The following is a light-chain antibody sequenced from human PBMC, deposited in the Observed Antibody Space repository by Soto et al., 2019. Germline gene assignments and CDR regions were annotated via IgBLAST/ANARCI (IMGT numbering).Light chain of an antibody. J-gene: IGKJ1*01. CDR1: QTISSW. V-gene: IGKV1-5*01. Sequence: DIQMTQSPSTLSGSVGDRVTITCRASQTISSWLAWYQQKPGKAPKLLIYAASTLQSGVPLRFSGSGSGTEFTLTISSLQPDDFATYYCQQYNSYSFGQGTKVDIK. CDR2: AAS. CDR3: QQYNSYS.